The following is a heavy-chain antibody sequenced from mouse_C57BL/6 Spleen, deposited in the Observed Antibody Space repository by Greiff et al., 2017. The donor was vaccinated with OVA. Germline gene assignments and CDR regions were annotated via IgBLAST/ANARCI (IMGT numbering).Heavy chain of an antibody. D-gene: IGHD2-5*01. CDR1: GFTFSDYY. CDR2: INYDGSST. CDR3: ARGPYYSNYEWYFDY. J-gene: IGHJ2*01. V-gene: IGHV5-16*01. Sequence: EVQLVESEGGLVQPGSSMKLSCTASGFTFSDYYMAWVRQVPEKGLEWVANINYDGSSTYYLDSLKSRFIISRDNAKNILYLQMSSLKYEDTATYYCARGPYYSNYEWYFDYWGQGTTLTVSS.